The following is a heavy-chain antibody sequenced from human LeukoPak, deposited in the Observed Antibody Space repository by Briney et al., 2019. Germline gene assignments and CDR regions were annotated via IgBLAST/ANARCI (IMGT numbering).Heavy chain of an antibody. CDR3: VKGWDSSGYYAFDI. D-gene: IGHD3-22*01. CDR2: INPNSGGT. J-gene: IGHJ3*02. CDR1: GYTFTGYH. V-gene: IGHV1-2*02. Sequence: ASVKVSCKASGYTFTGYHIHWVRQAPGQGPEWMSWINPNSGGTKYAQKFQGRVTMTRDTSISTAYMEMSRLTSDDTAVYYCVKGWDSSGYYAFDIWGQGTMVTVSS.